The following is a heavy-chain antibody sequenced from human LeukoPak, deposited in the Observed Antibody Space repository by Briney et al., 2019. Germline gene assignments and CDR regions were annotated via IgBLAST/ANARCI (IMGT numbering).Heavy chain of an antibody. J-gene: IGHJ6*02. V-gene: IGHV3-33*01. Sequence: GRSLRLSCAASGFTFRSYAMHWVRQAPGKGLEGVAVIWYDGSNKYYTDSVKGRFTISRDNSKNTLFLQMNSLRAEDTAVYYCARGDSGSYYSYYYGMDVWGQGTTVTVSS. CDR2: IWYDGSNK. CDR1: GFTFRSYA. D-gene: IGHD1-26*01. CDR3: ARGDSGSYYSYYYGMDV.